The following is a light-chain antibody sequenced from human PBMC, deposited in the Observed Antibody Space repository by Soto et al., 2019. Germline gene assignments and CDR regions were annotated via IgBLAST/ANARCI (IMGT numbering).Light chain of an antibody. J-gene: IGLJ2*01. CDR1: SSDVGGYNY. V-gene: IGLV2-8*01. Sequence: QSALTQPPSASGSPGQSVTISYTGTSSDVGGYNYVSWYQQHPGKAPKLMIYEVSKRPSGVPDRFSGSKSGNRASLTVSGLQAEDEADYYCSSYAGTNNFVVFGGGTKVTVL. CDR3: SSYAGTNNFVV. CDR2: EVS.